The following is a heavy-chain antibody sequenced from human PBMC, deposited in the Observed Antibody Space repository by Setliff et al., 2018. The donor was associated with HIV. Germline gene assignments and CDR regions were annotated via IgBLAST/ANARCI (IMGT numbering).Heavy chain of an antibody. J-gene: IGHJ4*02. CDR3: AKDSNWEPRHPKFFDS. CDR2: VKYDGSSK. Sequence: PGGSLRLSCEASAFIFTTYGMHWVRQAPGKGLEWVTFVKYDGSSKYYADSVKGRFTISRDNSKNTLYLQMNSLRGEDTAVYYCAKDSNWEPRHPKFFDSWGQGTLVTVSS. V-gene: IGHV3-30*02. D-gene: IGHD1-26*01. CDR1: AFIFTTYG.